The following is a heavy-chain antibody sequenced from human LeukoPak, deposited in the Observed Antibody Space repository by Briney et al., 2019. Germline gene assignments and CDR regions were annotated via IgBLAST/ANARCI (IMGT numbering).Heavy chain of an antibody. CDR3: ARDHGYAFDY. CDR1: GFTFSYYS. V-gene: IGHV3-48*01. Sequence: GGSLRLSCVASGFTFSYYSMNWVSQAPGKGMEWVSYINSISGEIWYADSVKGRFTISRDDAKNSLYLQMNSLRGEDTAVYYCARDHGYAFDYWGQGTLVTVSS. CDR2: INSISGEI. D-gene: IGHD5-12*01. J-gene: IGHJ4*02.